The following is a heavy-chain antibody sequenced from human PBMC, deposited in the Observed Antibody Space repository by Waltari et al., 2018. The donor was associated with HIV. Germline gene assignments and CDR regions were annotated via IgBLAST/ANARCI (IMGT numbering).Heavy chain of an antibody. Sequence: QVHLVQSGAELKKTGASVKPSCKASGYTFTNFGINWVRQAPGKGLEWMGWFNSYNGDTKYAQKFQDRVTMTTDTSTSTAYMELRSLRSDDTAVYYCARFFPTATTTGWYLDLWGPGTLVTMSS. CDR1: GYTFTNFG. V-gene: IGHV1-18*01. D-gene: IGHD4-17*01. CDR3: ARFFPTATTTGWYLDL. CDR2: FNSYNGDT. J-gene: IGHJ2*01.